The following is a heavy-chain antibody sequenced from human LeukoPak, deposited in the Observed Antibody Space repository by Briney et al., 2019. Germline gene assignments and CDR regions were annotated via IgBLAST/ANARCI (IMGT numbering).Heavy chain of an antibody. CDR3: ARSGSSWYHRNWFDP. D-gene: IGHD6-13*01. Sequence: PSETLSLTCAVYGGSFSGYYWSWIRQPPGKGLEWIGEINHSGSTNYNPSLKSRVTISVDTSKNQFSLKLSSVTAADTAVYYCARSGSSWYHRNWFDPWGQGTLVTVSS. J-gene: IGHJ5*02. CDR1: GGSFSGYY. V-gene: IGHV4-34*01. CDR2: INHSGST.